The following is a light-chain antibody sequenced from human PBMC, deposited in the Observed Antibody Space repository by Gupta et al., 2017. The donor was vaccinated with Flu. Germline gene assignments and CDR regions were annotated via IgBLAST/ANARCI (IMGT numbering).Light chain of an antibody. CDR1: SSNTGSNT. V-gene: IGLV1-44*01. CDR3: ASWDDSLNGWV. CDR2: SNN. J-gene: IGLJ3*02. Sequence: QSVLTQPPSASGTPRQRVTPSCSGSSSNTGSNTVNWYQQLPGTAPKLLIYSNNQRPSGVPDRFSGSKSGTSASLAISGLQSEDEADYYCASWDDSLNGWVFGGGTKLTVL.